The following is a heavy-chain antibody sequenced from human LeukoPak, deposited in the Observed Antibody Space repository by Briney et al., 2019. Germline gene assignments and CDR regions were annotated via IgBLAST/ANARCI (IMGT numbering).Heavy chain of an antibody. CDR1: GYTFTDYY. CDR3: AGANFLYCSSSTCLFDY. V-gene: IGHV1-2*02. D-gene: IGHD2-2*01. J-gene: IGHJ4*02. CDR2: INPNDGDT. Sequence: ASVKVSCKASGYTFTDYYMYWVRQAPGQGFEWMGWINPNDGDTNYAQKFQGRVTMTRDTSISTAHMEVSRLRSDDTAVYYCAGANFLYCSSSTCLFDYWGQGTLVTVSS.